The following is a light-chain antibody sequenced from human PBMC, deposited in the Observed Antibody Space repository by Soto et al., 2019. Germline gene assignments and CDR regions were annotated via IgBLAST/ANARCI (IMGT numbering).Light chain of an antibody. J-gene: IGKJ2*01. CDR1: QSLLHTNGNTY. Sequence: DIVMTQSPLSLPVTPGEPASISCRSSQSLLHTNGNTYLDWYLQKPGQSPQLLIYLGSNRASGVPDRFRGSGSGTDFTLKISRVEAEDVGVYYCMQAVQTPRTCGQGTKLEIK. V-gene: IGKV2-28*01. CDR3: MQAVQTPRT. CDR2: LGS.